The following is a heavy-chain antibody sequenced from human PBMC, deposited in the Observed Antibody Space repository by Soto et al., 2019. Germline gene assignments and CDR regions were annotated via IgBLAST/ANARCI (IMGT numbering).Heavy chain of an antibody. CDR1: GFTFSSYA. D-gene: IGHD6-6*01. V-gene: IGHV3-23*01. J-gene: IGHJ4*02. CDR3: AKGRVRGSSSPNVFNY. CDR2: ISGSGGST. Sequence: PGGSLRLSCAASGFTFSSYALSWVRQAPGKGLEWVSAISGSGGSTYYADSVKGRFTISRDNSKNTLYLQMNSLRAEDTAVYYCAKGRVRGSSSPNVFNYWGQGTLVTVSS.